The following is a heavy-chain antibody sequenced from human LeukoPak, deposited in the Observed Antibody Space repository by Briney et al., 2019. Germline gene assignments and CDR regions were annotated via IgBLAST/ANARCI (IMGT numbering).Heavy chain of an antibody. CDR1: GGSISSGSYY. CDR2: IYYSGST. D-gene: IGHD1-26*01. V-gene: IGHV4-39*07. CDR3: ARVYSGSYILID. Sequence: SETLSLTCTVSGGSISSGSYYWGWIRQPPGKGLEWIGSIYYSGSTYYRPSLKSRVTISEDTSKNRLSLKLNSVTAADTAVYYCARVYSGSYILIDWGQGILVTVSS. J-gene: IGHJ4*02.